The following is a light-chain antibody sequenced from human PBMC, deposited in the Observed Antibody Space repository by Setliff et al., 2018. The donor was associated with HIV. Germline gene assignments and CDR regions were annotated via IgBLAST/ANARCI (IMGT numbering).Light chain of an antibody. CDR3: QQYYSIPST. CDR1: QDIRVS. V-gene: IGKV1-NL1*01. Sequence: DFQMTQPPSSLSASIGDRVTITCRASQDIRVSLAWYQQKPGMAPKLLLYAASRLESGVPSRFSGSRSGTDYTLTIRSLQPEDFATYYCQQYYSIPSTFGGGTKVDIK. CDR2: AAS. J-gene: IGKJ4*01.